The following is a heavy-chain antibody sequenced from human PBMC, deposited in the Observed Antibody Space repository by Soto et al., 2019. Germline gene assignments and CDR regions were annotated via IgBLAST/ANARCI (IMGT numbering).Heavy chain of an antibody. CDR3: ARDLQAGTDNVNWFAP. J-gene: IGHJ5*02. Sequence: QVQLVESGGGVVQPGRSLRLSCAASGFSISRSAMHWVRQAPGKGLEWVAVIAYDGSNRWYADSAKGRFTISRDNSKXXXXXXXXXXRXEDTAVYYCARDLQAGTDNVNWFAPWGQGTLVTVSS. CDR2: IAYDGSNR. V-gene: IGHV3-30*04. CDR1: GFSISRSA. D-gene: IGHD1-1*01.